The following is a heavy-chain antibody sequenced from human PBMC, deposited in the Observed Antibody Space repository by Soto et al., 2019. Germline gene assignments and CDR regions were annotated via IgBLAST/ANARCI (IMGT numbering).Heavy chain of an antibody. Sequence: SETLSLTCTVSGGSISSGGYYWSWIRQHPGKGLEWIGYIYYSGSTYYNPSLKSRVTISVDTSKNQFSLKLSSVTAADTAVYYCARAPTIFGVVIHHDAFDIWGQGTMVTVSS. CDR2: IYYSGST. D-gene: IGHD3-3*01. CDR1: GGSISSGGYY. CDR3: ARAPTIFGVVIHHDAFDI. J-gene: IGHJ3*02. V-gene: IGHV4-31*03.